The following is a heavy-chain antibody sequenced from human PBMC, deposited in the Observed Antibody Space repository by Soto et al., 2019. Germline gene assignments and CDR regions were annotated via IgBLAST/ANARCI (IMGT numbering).Heavy chain of an antibody. J-gene: IGHJ3*02. CDR3: ARTLGYCSGGSCYVDAFDI. CDR1: GGSISSYY. CDR2: NYYSGST. D-gene: IGHD2-15*01. V-gene: IGHV4-59*01. Sequence: ETLSLTCTVSGGSISSYYWSWIRQPPGKGLEWIGYNYYSGSTNYNPSLKSRVTISVDTSKNQFSLKLSSVTAADTAVYYCARTLGYCSGGSCYVDAFDIWGQGTMVTVSS.